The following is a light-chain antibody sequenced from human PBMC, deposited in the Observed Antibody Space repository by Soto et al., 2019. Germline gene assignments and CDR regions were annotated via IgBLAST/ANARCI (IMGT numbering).Light chain of an antibody. CDR2: STT. Sequence: QTVVTQEPSLTVSPGGTVTLTCASSTGPVTTSHYPNWFQQKPGQPPRSLIYSTTNTHSWTPARFSGSLLGGKADLTLSGVLPEDEVDYYCVLYYGGAHVVFGGGTKLTVL. V-gene: IGLV7-43*01. CDR1: TGPVTTSHY. J-gene: IGLJ2*01. CDR3: VLYYGGAHVV.